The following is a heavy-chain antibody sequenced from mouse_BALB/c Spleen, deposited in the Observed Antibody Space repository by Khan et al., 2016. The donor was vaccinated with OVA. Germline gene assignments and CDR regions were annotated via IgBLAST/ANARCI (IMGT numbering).Heavy chain of an antibody. CDR2: IWSGGST. J-gene: IGHJ3*01. Sequence: QVQLKESGPGLVRPSQSLSITCTVSVFSLTTYGVHWVRQSPGKGLEWLGVIWSGGSTDYSAAFISRLSISKDNSKSQVFFKMNSLQPNDTAIYYCARNYDYDEGLAYWGQGTLVTVSA. CDR1: VFSLTTYG. V-gene: IGHV2-2*02. D-gene: IGHD2-4*01. CDR3: ARNYDYDEGLAY.